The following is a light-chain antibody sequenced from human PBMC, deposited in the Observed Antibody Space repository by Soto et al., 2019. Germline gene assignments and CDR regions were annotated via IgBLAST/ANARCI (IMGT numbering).Light chain of an antibody. Sequence: QSVLTQPPSASGTPGQRVTISCSGSSSNIGSNYVYWFQQFPGTAPKLLIYNNDQRPSGVPDRFSGSKSGTSASLDISGLRSEDEADYYCAAWDDSLSGRVFGGGTKVTVL. CDR3: AAWDDSLSGRV. J-gene: IGLJ3*02. V-gene: IGLV1-47*02. CDR2: NND. CDR1: SSNIGSNY.